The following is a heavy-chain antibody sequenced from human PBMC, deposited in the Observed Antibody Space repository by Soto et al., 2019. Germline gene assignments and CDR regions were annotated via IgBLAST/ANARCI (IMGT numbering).Heavy chain of an antibody. Sequence: ASVKVSCKASGFTXTSSAMQWVRQARGQRLEWIGWIVVGSGNTNYAQKFQERVTITRDMSTSTAYMELSSLRSEDTAVYYCAADSEAARPHYYYYYMDVWGKGTTVTVSS. D-gene: IGHD6-6*01. CDR1: GFTXTSSA. CDR3: AADSEAARPHYYYYYMDV. V-gene: IGHV1-58*02. J-gene: IGHJ6*03. CDR2: IVVGSGNT.